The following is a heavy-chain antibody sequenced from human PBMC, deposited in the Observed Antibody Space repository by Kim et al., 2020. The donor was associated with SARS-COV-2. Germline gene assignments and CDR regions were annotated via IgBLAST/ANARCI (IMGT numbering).Heavy chain of an antibody. Sequence: GGSLRLSCAASGFTFSDYYMSWIRQAPGKGLEWVSYISSSSSYTNYADSVKGRFTISRDNAKNSLYLQMNSLRAEDTAVYYCARDSTGALPSYDAFDIWGQGTMVTVSS. J-gene: IGHJ3*02. V-gene: IGHV3-11*06. D-gene: IGHD1-26*01. CDR1: GFTFSDYY. CDR2: ISSSSSYT. CDR3: ARDSTGALPSYDAFDI.